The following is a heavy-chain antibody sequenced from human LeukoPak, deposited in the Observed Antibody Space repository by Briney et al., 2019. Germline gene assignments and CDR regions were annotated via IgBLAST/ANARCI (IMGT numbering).Heavy chain of an antibody. V-gene: IGHV1-69*05. J-gene: IGHJ4*02. CDR2: IIPIFGTA. D-gene: IGHD3-10*01. Sequence: AASVKVSCKASGGTFSSYAISWVRQAPGQGLEWMGGIIPIFGTANYAQKFQGRVTITTDESTSTAYMELSSLRSEDTAVYYCARDVGGGSGSYYNVLDYWGQGTLVTVSS. CDR1: GGTFSSYA. CDR3: ARDVGGGSGSYYNVLDY.